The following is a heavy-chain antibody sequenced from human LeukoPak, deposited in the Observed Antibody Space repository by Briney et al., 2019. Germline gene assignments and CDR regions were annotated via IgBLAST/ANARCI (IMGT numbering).Heavy chain of an antibody. D-gene: IGHD1-26*01. V-gene: IGHV3-74*01. Sequence: GGSLRLSCAASGFTFNYFWMHWVRQVPGKGLVWVSGINNDGTATYYADSVKGRFTISRDNAKNTVYLQMNGLRAEDTTVYYCATVREDWGQGTLVTV. CDR3: ATVRED. CDR1: GFTFNYFW. CDR2: INNDGTAT. J-gene: IGHJ4*02.